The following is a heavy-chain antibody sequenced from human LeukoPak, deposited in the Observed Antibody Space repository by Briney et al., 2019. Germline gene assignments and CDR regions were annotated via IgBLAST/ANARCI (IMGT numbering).Heavy chain of an antibody. CDR2: IHYTGAT. D-gene: IGHD3-9*01. CDR3: ARGNILTGYCFDF. Sequence: PSETLSLTCAVYGGSITGYYWSWIRQTPGRGLEWIGEIHYTGATSYNPSLKSRATISTDTSKNQFSLRLSSVTAADTAVYYCARGNILTGYCFDFWGQGALVTVSS. V-gene: IGHV4-34*01. CDR1: GGSITGYY. J-gene: IGHJ4*02.